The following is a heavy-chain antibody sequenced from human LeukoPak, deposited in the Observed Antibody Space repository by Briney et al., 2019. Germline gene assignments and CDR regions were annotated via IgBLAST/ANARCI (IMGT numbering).Heavy chain of an antibody. CDR3: ARVPDPNYYDSSGYFGYFDY. CDR2: VFTRGTT. Sequence: SETLSLTCTVSGGSISSGSYYWNWIRQPAGKRLEWLGHVFTRGTTNYNASLEGRLTISLDTSKNQFSLKLSSVTAADTAVYYCARVPDPNYYDSSGYFGYFDYWGQGTLVTVSS. V-gene: IGHV4-61*09. J-gene: IGHJ4*02. CDR1: GGSISSGSYY. D-gene: IGHD3-22*01.